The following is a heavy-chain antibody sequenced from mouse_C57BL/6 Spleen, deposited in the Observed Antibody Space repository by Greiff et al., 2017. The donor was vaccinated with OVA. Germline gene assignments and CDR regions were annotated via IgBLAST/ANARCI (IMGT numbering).Heavy chain of an antibody. CDR1: GFNIKTTY. Sequence: EVQLQQSVAELVRPGASVKLSCTASGFNIKTTYMHWVQQRPEQGLEWIGRIDPANGNTKYAPNFQGKATITADTSSNTAYLQLSNLTSEDTAIYYCARETVGATDFDYWGQGTTLTVSS. CDR3: ARETVGATDFDY. D-gene: IGHD1-1*01. V-gene: IGHV14-3*01. CDR2: IDPANGNT. J-gene: IGHJ2*01.